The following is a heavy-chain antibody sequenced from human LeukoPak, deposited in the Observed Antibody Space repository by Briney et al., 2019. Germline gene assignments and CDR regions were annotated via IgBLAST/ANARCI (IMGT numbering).Heavy chain of an antibody. CDR2: MSHNII. CDR1: GFTFSSYS. Sequence: GGSLRLSCEASGFTFSSYSMNWVRQAPGKGLEWISYMSHNIISYADSVKGRFTISRDNAKNSLYLQMNSLRDEDTAVYYCARDRDWAFDYWGQGTLVTVSS. D-gene: IGHD3-9*01. V-gene: IGHV3-48*02. CDR3: ARDRDWAFDY. J-gene: IGHJ4*02.